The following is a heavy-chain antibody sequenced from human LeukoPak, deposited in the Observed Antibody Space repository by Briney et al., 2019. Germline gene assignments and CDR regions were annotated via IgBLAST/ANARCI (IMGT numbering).Heavy chain of an antibody. CDR3: ARGFNVDQPNWFDP. J-gene: IGHJ5*02. D-gene: IGHD3-10*01. V-gene: IGHV3-74*01. CDR2: INSDGSKI. CDR1: GFTFSNYR. Sequence: PGGSLRLSCAASGFTFSNYRMHWVRQTPGKGLVWVSGINSDGSKILYADSVKGRFTISRDNAKNTLSLQMNSLRAEDTALYYCARGFNVDQPNWFDPWGQGTLVTVSS.